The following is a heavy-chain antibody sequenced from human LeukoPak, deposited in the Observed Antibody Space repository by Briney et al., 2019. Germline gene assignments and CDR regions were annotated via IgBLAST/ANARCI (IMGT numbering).Heavy chain of an antibody. CDR2: TDRDGKTT. CDR3: AKGGPYSSGPYDY. V-gene: IGHV3-74*01. D-gene: IGHD6-19*01. Sequence: GGSLRLSCAASGLTFSSHWMFWVRQAPGKGLVWVSHTDRDGKTTGYADSVKGRFTISRGNSKNTLYLQMNTLRAEDTAVYYCAKGGPYSSGPYDYWGQGTLVTVSS. J-gene: IGHJ4*02. CDR1: GLTFSSHW.